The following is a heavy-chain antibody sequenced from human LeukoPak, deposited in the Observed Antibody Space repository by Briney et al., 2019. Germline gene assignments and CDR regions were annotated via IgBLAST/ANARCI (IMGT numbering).Heavy chain of an antibody. CDR3: ARGVYDFWSGYRYNWFDP. J-gene: IGHJ5*02. CDR2: MNPNSGAT. Sequence: ASVKVSCKASGYTFTSYDINWLRQATGQGPEWMGWMNPNSGATGYAQKFQGRVTMTRSTSINTAYMELSSLRSEDTAVYYCARGVYDFWSGYRYNWFDPWGQGTLVTVSS. D-gene: IGHD3-3*01. CDR1: GYTFTSYD. V-gene: IGHV1-8*01.